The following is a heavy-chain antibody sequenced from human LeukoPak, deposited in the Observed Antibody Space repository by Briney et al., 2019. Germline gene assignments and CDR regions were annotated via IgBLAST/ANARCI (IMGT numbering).Heavy chain of an antibody. V-gene: IGHV1-46*01. Sequence: ASVKVSCTASGYTFTTYFVHWVRQAPGQGLEWMGIIYPSDGSTSHAQKFQGRVTMTRDTSTSTVYMELSSLRSEDTAVYFCARRCRVVPGVHNVGRTQYYNGMDVWGQGTTVTVSS. CDR2: IYPSDGST. CDR1: GYTFTTYF. D-gene: IGHD2-2*01. CDR3: ARRCRVVPGVHNVGRTQYYNGMDV. J-gene: IGHJ6*02.